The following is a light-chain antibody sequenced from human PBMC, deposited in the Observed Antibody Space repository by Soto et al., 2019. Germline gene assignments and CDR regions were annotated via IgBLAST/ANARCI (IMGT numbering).Light chain of an antibody. V-gene: IGKV3-11*01. CDR2: DTS. CDR3: QQRSSWPPIT. J-gene: IGKJ5*01. Sequence: EILLTQSPATLSLSPGEGATLSCRSSQSIGTYLAWYQQRPGQAPRLLIYDTSNRATGIPARFSGSASGTDFSLTTSSLEPEDFAVYYCQQRSSWPPITFGQGTRLEI. CDR1: QSIGTY.